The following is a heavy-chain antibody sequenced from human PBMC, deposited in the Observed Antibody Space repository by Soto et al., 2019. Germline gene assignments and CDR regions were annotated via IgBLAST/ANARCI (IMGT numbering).Heavy chain of an antibody. D-gene: IGHD3-16*01. CDR1: GGSISSGGYS. Sequence: SETLSLTCAVSGGSISSGGYSWSWIRQPPGKGLEWIGYIYHSGSTYYNPSLKSRVTISVDKSKNQFSLKLSSVTAADTAVYYCARGPPFHWGRGTLVTVSS. CDR2: IYHSGST. V-gene: IGHV4-30-2*01. J-gene: IGHJ4*02. CDR3: ARGPPFH.